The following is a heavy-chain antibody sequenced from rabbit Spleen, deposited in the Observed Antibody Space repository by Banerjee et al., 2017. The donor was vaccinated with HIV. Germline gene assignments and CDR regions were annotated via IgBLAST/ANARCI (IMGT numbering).Heavy chain of an antibody. Sequence: QSLEESGGDLVKPGASLTLTCTASGFSFIAGYYMCWVRQAPGKGLEWIGCINTYTSKGVYATWAKGRFTISRTSSTTVTLQMTSLTAADRATYFCARDLVTVIGWNFNLWGPGTLVTVS. J-gene: IGHJ4*01. CDR1: GFSFIAGYY. CDR2: INTYTSKG. D-gene: IGHD1-1*01. CDR3: ARDLVTVIGWNFNL. V-gene: IGHV1S40*01.